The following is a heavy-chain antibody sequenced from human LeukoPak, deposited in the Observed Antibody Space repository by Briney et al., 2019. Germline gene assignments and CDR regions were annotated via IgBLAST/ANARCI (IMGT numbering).Heavy chain of an antibody. Sequence: GESLKISCKGSGYSFSSYWIGWVRHMPGKGLEWMGIIYPGDSDTRYSPSFQGQVSISADKSISTAYLQWSSLKASDTAMYYCARLTTGSYLWFDPWGQGTLVTVSS. D-gene: IGHD3-10*01. J-gene: IGHJ5*02. CDR1: GYSFSSYW. V-gene: IGHV5-51*01. CDR3: ARLTTGSYLWFDP. CDR2: IYPGDSDT.